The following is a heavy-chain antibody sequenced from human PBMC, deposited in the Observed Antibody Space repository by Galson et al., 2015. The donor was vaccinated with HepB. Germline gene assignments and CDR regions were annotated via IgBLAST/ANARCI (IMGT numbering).Heavy chain of an antibody. CDR2: INPNSGGT. J-gene: IGHJ4*02. CDR3: ARGGLMVRGQDFDY. CDR1: GYTFTGYY. V-gene: IGHV1-2*04. D-gene: IGHD3-10*01. Sequence: SVKVSCKASGYTFTGYYMHWVRQAPGQGLEWMGWINPNSGGTNYAQKFQGWVTMTRDTSIGTAYMELSRLRSDDTAVYYCARGGLMVRGQDFDYWGQGTLVTVSS.